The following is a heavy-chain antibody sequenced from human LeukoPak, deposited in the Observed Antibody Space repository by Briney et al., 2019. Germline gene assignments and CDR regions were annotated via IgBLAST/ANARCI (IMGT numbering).Heavy chain of an antibody. J-gene: IGHJ5*02. Sequence: GGSLRLSCAASGFTFSNYSMNWVRQAPGKWLEWVSSISSSSSYIYYADSVKGRFTISRDNAKNSLYLQMNSLRAEDTAVYYCARLIAAAGTGWFDPWGQGTLVTVSS. D-gene: IGHD6-13*01. CDR1: GFTFSNYS. CDR2: ISSSSSYI. CDR3: ARLIAAAGTGWFDP. V-gene: IGHV3-21*01.